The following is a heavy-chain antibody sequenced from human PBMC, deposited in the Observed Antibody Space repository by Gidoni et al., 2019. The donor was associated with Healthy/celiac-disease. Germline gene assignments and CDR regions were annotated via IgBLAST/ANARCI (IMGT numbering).Heavy chain of an antibody. Sequence: QLQLQESAPGLVKPPETLSLTCTVSGGSISSSSYTWGWIRQPPGKGLEGIGSIYYSGSTYYNPSLKSRVTISVDTSKNQFSLKLSSVTAADTAVYYCARRYCCGDCYSRGDWYFDLWGRGTLVTVSS. V-gene: IGHV4-39*01. J-gene: IGHJ2*01. CDR3: ARRYCCGDCYSRGDWYFDL. CDR2: IYYSGST. D-gene: IGHD2-21*02. CDR1: GGSISSSSYT.